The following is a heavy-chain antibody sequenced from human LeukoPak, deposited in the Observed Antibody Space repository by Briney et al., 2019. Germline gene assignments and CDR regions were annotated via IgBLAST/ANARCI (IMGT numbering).Heavy chain of an antibody. Sequence: GGSLRLSCAASGFTFSSYAMHWVRQAPGKGLEWVAVISYDGSNKYYADSVKGRFTISRDNSKNTLYLQMNSLRAEDTAVYYCAKDTFAAGFDYWGQGTLVTVSS. D-gene: IGHD6-13*01. CDR3: AKDTFAAGFDY. J-gene: IGHJ4*02. CDR2: ISYDGSNK. V-gene: IGHV3-30*04. CDR1: GFTFSSYA.